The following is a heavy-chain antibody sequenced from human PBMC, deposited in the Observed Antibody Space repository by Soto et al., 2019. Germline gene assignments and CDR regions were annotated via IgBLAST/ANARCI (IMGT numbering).Heavy chain of an antibody. J-gene: IGHJ4*02. CDR2: IHYSGSP. Sequence: QVQLQESGPGLVKPSETLSLTCNVSGGSISSFYWSWIRQPPGKGLEWIGNIHYSGSPKYNPSLNRRAAMSAGTAKNQGSRGRGSVPAADAAVYYCARQVRFSSSWFDYGGQGTLVTVSS. CDR3: ARQVRFSSSWFDY. D-gene: IGHD6-13*01. V-gene: IGHV4-59*08. CDR1: GGSISSFY.